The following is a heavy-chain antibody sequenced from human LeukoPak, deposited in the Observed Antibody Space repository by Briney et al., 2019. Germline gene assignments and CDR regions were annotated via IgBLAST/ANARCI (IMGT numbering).Heavy chain of an antibody. CDR2: IYYSGST. Sequence: RPSQTLSLTCTVSGGSISSGGYYWSWIRQHPGKGLEWIGYIYYSGSTYYNPSLKSRVTISVDTSKNQFSLKLSSVTAADTAVYYCARSGELALMAAAGRFDPWGQGTLVTVS. D-gene: IGHD6-13*01. CDR3: ARSGELALMAAAGRFDP. J-gene: IGHJ5*02. CDR1: GGSISSGGYY. V-gene: IGHV4-31*03.